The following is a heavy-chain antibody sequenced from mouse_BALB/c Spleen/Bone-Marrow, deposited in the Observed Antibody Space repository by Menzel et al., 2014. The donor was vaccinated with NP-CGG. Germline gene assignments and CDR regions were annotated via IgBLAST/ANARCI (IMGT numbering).Heavy chain of an antibody. CDR1: GYTFTSYW. J-gene: IGHJ2*01. CDR2: INPSNGRT. CDR3: ARSYFRH. V-gene: IGHV1S81*02. Sequence: VQVVESGAELVKPEASVKLSCKASGYTFTSYWMHWVKQRPGQGLEWIGEINPSNGRTNYNEKFKSKATLTVDKSSSTAYMQLSSLTSEGSAVYYCARSYFRHWGQGTPLPFSS.